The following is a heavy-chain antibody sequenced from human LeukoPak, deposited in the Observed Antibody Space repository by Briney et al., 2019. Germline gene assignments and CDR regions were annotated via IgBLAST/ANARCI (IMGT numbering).Heavy chain of an antibody. J-gene: IGHJ4*02. CDR3: ARADYDVLTGYSGGYFDY. CDR1: GFPISIYG. V-gene: IGHV3-33*01. CDR2: IWYDGSKK. D-gene: IGHD3-9*01. Sequence: GGSLRLSCAASGFPISIYGMHWVRQAPGKGLEWVAVIWYDGSKKYYADSVKARFTISRDNTENTVYLQMNSLRAEDTAVYYCARADYDVLTGYSGGYFDYWGQGTLVTVSS.